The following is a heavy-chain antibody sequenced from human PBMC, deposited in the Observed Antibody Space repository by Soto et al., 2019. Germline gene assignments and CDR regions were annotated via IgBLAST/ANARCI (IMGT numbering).Heavy chain of an antibody. D-gene: IGHD3-10*01. Sequence: ASVKVSCKASGYTFTSYAMHWVRQAPGQRLEWMGWINAGNGNTKYSQKFQGRVTITRDTSASTAYMELSSLRSEDTAVYYCARNVLMVRGVSYGMDVWGQGTTVTVSS. V-gene: IGHV1-3*01. CDR2: INAGNGNT. J-gene: IGHJ6*02. CDR3: ARNVLMVRGVSYGMDV. CDR1: GYTFTSYA.